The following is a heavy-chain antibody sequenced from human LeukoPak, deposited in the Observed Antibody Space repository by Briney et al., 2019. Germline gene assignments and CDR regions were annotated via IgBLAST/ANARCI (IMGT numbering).Heavy chain of an antibody. Sequence: GGSLRLSCAASGFTFSNYWMSWVRQAPGKGLEWVANIKQDGSEKYYVDSVKGRFTISRDNANNSLFLQMNSLRAEGTAVYYCARRIVGGSLGFDPWGRGTLVTVSS. J-gene: IGHJ2*01. V-gene: IGHV3-7*01. CDR1: GFTFSNYW. CDR2: IKQDGSEK. D-gene: IGHD1-26*01. CDR3: ARRIVGGSLGFDP.